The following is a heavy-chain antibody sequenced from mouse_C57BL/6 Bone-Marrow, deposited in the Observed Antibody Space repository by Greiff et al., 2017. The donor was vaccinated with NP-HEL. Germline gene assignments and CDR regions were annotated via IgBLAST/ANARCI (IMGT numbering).Heavy chain of an antibody. J-gene: IGHJ3*01. D-gene: IGHD4-1*01. CDR2: ISNGGGST. Sequence: EVKLVESGGGLVQPGGSLKLSCAASGFTFSDYYMYWVRQTPEKRLEWVAYISNGGGSTYYPDTVKGRFTISRDNAKNTLYLQMSRLKSEDTAMYYCARQMGLRNWGQGTLVTVSA. CDR1: GFTFSDYY. CDR3: ARQMGLRN. V-gene: IGHV5-12*01.